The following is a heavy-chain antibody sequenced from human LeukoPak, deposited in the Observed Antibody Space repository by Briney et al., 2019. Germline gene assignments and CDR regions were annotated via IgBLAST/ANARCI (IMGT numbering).Heavy chain of an antibody. D-gene: IGHD2-2*02. CDR1: GGTFSSYA. CDR2: IIPIFGTA. CDR3: AIKRRDCSSTSCYNWGVYFDY. V-gene: IGHV1-69*13. J-gene: IGHJ4*02. Sequence: ASVKVSCMASGGTFSSYAISWVRQAPGQGLEWMGGIIPIFGTANYAQKFQGRVTITADESTSTAYMELSSLRSEDTAVYYCAIKRRDCSSTSCYNWGVYFDYWGQGTLVTVSS.